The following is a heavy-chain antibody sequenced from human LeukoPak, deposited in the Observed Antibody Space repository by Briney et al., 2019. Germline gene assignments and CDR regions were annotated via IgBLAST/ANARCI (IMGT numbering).Heavy chain of an antibody. V-gene: IGHV3-30*02. CDR1: GFTFSSYG. D-gene: IGHD1-26*01. Sequence: PGGSLRLSCAASGFTFSSYGMHWVRQAPGKGLEWVAFIRYDGSNKYYADSVKGRFTISRDNSKNTLYLQMNSLRAEDTAVYYCAKDGIYSFYSGSYYPVDYWGQGTLVTVSS. CDR3: AKDGIYSFYSGSYYPVDY. CDR2: IRYDGSNK. J-gene: IGHJ4*02.